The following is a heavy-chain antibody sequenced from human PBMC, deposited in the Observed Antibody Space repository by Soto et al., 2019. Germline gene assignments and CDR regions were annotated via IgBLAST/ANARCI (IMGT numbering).Heavy chain of an antibody. CDR2: LSGSGGST. CDR1: GFTFHTYA. Sequence: HPGGSLRLSCAASGFTFHTYAMGWVRQAPGKGLEWASSLSGSGGSTNYAGSVKGRFSISRDNSKDTLYLQMNNLRPEDTAMYYCAKDLRDWGFFDYWGLGTLVTVSS. V-gene: IGHV3-23*01. D-gene: IGHD3-16*01. J-gene: IGHJ4*02. CDR3: AKDLRDWGFFDY.